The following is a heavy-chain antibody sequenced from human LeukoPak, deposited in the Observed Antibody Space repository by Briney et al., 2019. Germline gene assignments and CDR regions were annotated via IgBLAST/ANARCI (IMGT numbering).Heavy chain of an antibody. V-gene: IGHV4-39*01. J-gene: IGHJ4*02. CDR2: IHYTGAT. CDR1: GDSVNNNLYF. Sequence: PSETLSLTCSVSGDSVNNNLYFWAWIRQPPGKGLKWVGSIHYTGATYYSPSLKSRVTISIDTSKNQFSLRLTSLTAADTAVYYSARMYTDGWYEYWGQGILVTVSS. D-gene: IGHD6-19*01. CDR3: ARMYTDGWYEY.